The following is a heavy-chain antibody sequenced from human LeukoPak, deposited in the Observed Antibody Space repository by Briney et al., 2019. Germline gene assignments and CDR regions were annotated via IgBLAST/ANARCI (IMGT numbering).Heavy chain of an antibody. D-gene: IGHD3-3*01. CDR3: GRGLESLFLGAFDI. J-gene: IGHJ3*02. V-gene: IGHV3-53*01. CDR1: GFGVTNNY. CDR2: TYSGGST. Sequence: GGSLRLSCAASGFGVTNNYMTWVRQAPGKGLEWVSVTYSGGSTYYADSVKGRFTIFRDNSKNRLDLQMNSLRVEDTAVYYCGRGLESLFLGAFDIWGQGTMVAVSS.